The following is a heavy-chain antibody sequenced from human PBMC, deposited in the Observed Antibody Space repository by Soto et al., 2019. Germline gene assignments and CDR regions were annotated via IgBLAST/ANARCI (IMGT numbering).Heavy chain of an antibody. CDR3: AKERSSGWSLDY. CDR2: ISGSGDST. J-gene: IGHJ4*02. Sequence: GSLRLSCAASGFTFSTYAMNWVRQAPGKGLEWVSGISGSGDSTYYADSVKGRFTVSRDNSKNTLYLQMNSLRAEDTAVFYCAKERSSGWSLDYWGQGTLVTAPQ. CDR1: GFTFSTYA. V-gene: IGHV3-23*01. D-gene: IGHD6-19*01.